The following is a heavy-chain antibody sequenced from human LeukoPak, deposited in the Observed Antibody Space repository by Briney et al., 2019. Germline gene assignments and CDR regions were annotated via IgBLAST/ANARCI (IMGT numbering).Heavy chain of an antibody. CDR3: AHRGYYYDSSGYRSFDY. V-gene: IGHV2-5*02. CDR2: IYWDDDK. J-gene: IGHJ4*02. Sequence: SGPTLVNPTQTLTLTCTFSGFSLSTSGVGVGWIRQPPGKALEWLALIYWDDDKRYSPSLKSRLTITKDTSKTQVVLTMTNMDPVDTATYYCAHRGYYYDSSGYRSFDYWGQGTLVTVSS. CDR1: GFSLSTSGVG. D-gene: IGHD3-22*01.